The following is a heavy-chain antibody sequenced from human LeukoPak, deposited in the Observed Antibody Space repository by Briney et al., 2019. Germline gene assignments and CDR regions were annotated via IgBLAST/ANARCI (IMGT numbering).Heavy chain of an antibody. CDR2: ISAYNGNT. Sequence: ASVKVSCKASGYTFTSYGISWVRQAPGQGLEWMGWISAYNGNTNYAQKLQGRVTITRNTSISTAYMELSSLRSEDTAVYYCAVNFDYWGQGTLVTVSS. CDR1: GYTFTSYG. J-gene: IGHJ4*02. CDR3: AVNFDY. V-gene: IGHV1-18*01.